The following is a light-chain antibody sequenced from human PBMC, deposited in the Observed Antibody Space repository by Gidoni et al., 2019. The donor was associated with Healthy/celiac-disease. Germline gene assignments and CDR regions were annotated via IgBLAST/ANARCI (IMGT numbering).Light chain of an antibody. CDR3: QQYNSYPVT. Sequence: DIQMTQSPSTLSASVGDRVTITCRASQSISSWLAWYQQKPGKAPNLLIYKESSLESGVPSRFSGSGSGTEFTLTISSLQPDDFATYYCQQYNSYPVTFGQGTKVEIK. V-gene: IGKV1-5*03. J-gene: IGKJ1*01. CDR1: QSISSW. CDR2: KES.